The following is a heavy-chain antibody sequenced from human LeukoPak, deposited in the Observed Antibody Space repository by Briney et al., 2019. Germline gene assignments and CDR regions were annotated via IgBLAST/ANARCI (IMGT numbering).Heavy chain of an antibody. CDR2: IRSSGSTI. Sequence: NPGGSLRLSCAASGFTFSDYYMSWIRQAPGKGLEWVSYIRSSGSTIYYADSVKGRFTISRDNAKNSLYLQMNSLRAEDTAVYYCARVFPKNYYDSSGYPLGSVGHAFDIWGQGTMVTVSS. CDR3: ARVFPKNYYDSSGYPLGSVGHAFDI. CDR1: GFTFSDYY. V-gene: IGHV3-11*01. D-gene: IGHD3-22*01. J-gene: IGHJ3*02.